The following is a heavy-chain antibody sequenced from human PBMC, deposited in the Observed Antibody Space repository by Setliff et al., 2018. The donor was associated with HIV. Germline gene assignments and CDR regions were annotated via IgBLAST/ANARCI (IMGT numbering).Heavy chain of an antibody. V-gene: IGHV3-11*01. CDR3: ARDPG. CDR2: ISRSGITK. J-gene: IGHJ4*02. Sequence: PGGSLRLSCAASGFNFSDNYMTWIRQAPGKGLEWVAYISRSGITKYYADSVKGRLTISRDNAKKSLYLQMNSLRVDDSAVYYCARDPGWGQGTLVTVSS. CDR1: GFNFSDNY.